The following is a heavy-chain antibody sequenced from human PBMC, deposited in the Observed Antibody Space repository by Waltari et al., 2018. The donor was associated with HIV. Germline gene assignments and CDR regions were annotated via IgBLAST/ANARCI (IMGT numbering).Heavy chain of an antibody. Sequence: QVQLPESGTGLVKPSEPLSLTCTVTGYSIRSGYYCGWLRQPPGKGLEWIGSMYHSGSTYYNPSLKSRVTMSVDTSKNQFSLKLSSVTAADTAVYYCARRSGEYWYFDLWGRGTLVTVSS. CDR1: GYSIRSGYY. CDR3: ARRSGEYWYFDL. D-gene: IGHD7-27*01. V-gene: IGHV4-38-2*02. J-gene: IGHJ2*01. CDR2: MYHSGST.